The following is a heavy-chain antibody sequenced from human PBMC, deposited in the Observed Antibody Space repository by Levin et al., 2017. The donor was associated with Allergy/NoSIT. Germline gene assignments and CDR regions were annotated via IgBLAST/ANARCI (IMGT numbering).Heavy chain of an antibody. CDR2: IYYTGMT. J-gene: IGHJ5*02. D-gene: IGHD2-2*01. CDR1: GASTNSGNYY. Sequence: KASETLSLTCTVSGASTNSGNYYWNWIRHRPGEGLEWIGNIYYTGMTNYNPSLKSRVTISLDTSKNQFSLRLSPLTAADTAVYYCATNRVPAALGAFDPWGQGTLVTVAS. CDR3: ATNRVPAALGAFDP. V-gene: IGHV4-31*03.